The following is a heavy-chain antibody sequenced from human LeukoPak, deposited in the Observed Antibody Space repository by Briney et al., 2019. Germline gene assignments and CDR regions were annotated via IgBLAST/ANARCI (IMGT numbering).Heavy chain of an antibody. CDR1: GFTFRSYS. J-gene: IGHJ3*01. D-gene: IGHD6-13*01. Sequence: GGFLRLSCAASGFTFRSYSMNWVRQAPGKGLEWVSSVSSSSSHILYADSVKGRFTISRDNAKNSLYLQLNSLRAEDTAVYYCARDREMYSSGWYEGDAFAFWGQGTMVTVSS. CDR2: VSSSSSHI. CDR3: ARDREMYSSGWYEGDAFAF. V-gene: IGHV3-21*01.